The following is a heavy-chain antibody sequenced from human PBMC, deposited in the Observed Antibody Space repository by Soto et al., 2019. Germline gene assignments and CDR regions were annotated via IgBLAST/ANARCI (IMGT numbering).Heavy chain of an antibody. D-gene: IGHD2-2*01. CDR1: GYSFTSYW. J-gene: IGHJ6*02. V-gene: IGHV5-51*01. CDR2: IYPGDSDT. CDR3: ARLPIVVVPAARTDYYYYVMDV. Sequence: PGESLKISCKGSGYSFTSYWIGWVRQMPGKGLEWMGIIYPGDSDTRYSPSFQGQVTISADKSISTAYLQWSSLKASDTAMYYCARLPIVVVPAARTDYYYYVMDVWGQGTTVIVSS.